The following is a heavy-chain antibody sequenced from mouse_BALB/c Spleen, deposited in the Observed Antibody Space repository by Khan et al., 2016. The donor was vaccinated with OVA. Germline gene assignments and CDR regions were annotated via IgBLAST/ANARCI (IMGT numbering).Heavy chain of an antibody. V-gene: IGHV14-1*02. CDR2: IDPENGNV. J-gene: IGHJ3*01. D-gene: IGHD3-1*01. CDR3: AGSGYDAWFPY. Sequence: VQLQQPGAELVRPGALVKLSCKGSGFNIKDYYMHWVKQRPEQGLEWIGWIDPENGNVIYDPRFQGKASITADTSSNTAYLQLSSLTSEDTAVYYCAGSGYDAWFPYWGQGTLVTVSA. CDR1: GFNIKDYY.